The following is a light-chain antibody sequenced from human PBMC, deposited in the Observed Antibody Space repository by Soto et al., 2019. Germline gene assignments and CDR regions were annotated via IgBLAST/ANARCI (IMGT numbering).Light chain of an antibody. CDR3: CSYTSSISYV. CDR1: TSDVSIYNY. V-gene: IGLV2-14*01. J-gene: IGLJ1*01. CDR2: GVS. Sequence: QSVLTQPASVSGSPGQSITISCTGTTSDVSIYNYVSWYQQHPGKAPKLMIYGVSNRPSGVSNRFSGAKSGHTASLTISGLQVEDEADYYCCSYTSSISYVFGTGTKV.